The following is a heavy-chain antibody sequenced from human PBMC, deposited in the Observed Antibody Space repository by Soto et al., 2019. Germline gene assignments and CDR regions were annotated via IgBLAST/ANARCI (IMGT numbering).Heavy chain of an antibody. Sequence: QVQLHQWGAGLLKPSETLSLTCGVYGASFRGYLWSWIRQPPGKGLEWIGEISHSGSTDYNPSLSGRLTRAVDASKNQFTLKLSSVTAADTAVYYCARWWLGGYDSYFDYWGQGAPVPVSS. CDR1: GASFRGYL. CDR3: ARWWLGGYDSYFDY. V-gene: IGHV4-34*01. D-gene: IGHD5-12*01. J-gene: IGHJ4*02. CDR2: ISHSGST.